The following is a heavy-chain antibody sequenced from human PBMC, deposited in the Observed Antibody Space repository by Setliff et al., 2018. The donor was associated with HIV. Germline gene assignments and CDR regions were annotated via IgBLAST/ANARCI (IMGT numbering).Heavy chain of an antibody. D-gene: IGHD3-22*01. CDR3: ASDFYDSSGYYGRARASYYYYGMDV. CDR2: IIPILGIA. J-gene: IGHJ6*02. Sequence: SVKVSCKASGGTFSSYAISWVRQAPGQGLEWMGGIIPILGIAIYAQKLQGRVTMTTDTSTSTAYMELRSLRSDDTAVYYCASDFYDSSGYYGRARASYYYYGMDVWGQGTTVTVSS. CDR1: GGTFSSYA. V-gene: IGHV1-69*10.